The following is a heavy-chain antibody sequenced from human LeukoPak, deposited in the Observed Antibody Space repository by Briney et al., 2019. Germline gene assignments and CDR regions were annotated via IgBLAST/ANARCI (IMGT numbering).Heavy chain of an antibody. V-gene: IGHV3-30*18. D-gene: IGHD3-22*01. CDR1: GFTFSSYG. Sequence: GVSLRLSCAASGFTFSSYGMHWVRQAPGKGLEWVAVISYDGSNKYYADSVKGRFTISRDNSKNTLYLQMNSLRAEDTAVYYCAKDRYDSSALQDWGQGTLVTVSS. CDR3: AKDRYDSSALQD. CDR2: ISYDGSNK. J-gene: IGHJ4*02.